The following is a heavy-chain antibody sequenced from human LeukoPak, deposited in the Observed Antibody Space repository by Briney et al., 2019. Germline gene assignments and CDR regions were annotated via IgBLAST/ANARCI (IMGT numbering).Heavy chain of an antibody. D-gene: IGHD3-3*01. V-gene: IGHV3-30-3*01. CDR3: ARRGRFSDFDY. J-gene: IGHJ4*02. CDR2: ISYDGSNK. CDR1: GFTFSSYA. Sequence: SLXLSCAASGFTFSSYAMHWVRQAPGKGLEWVAVISYDGSNKYYADSVKGRFTISRDNSKNTLYLQMNSLRAEDTAVYYCARRGRFSDFDYWGQGTLVTVSS.